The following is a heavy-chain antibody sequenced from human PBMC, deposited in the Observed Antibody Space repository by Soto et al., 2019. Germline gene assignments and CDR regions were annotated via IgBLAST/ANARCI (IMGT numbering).Heavy chain of an antibody. V-gene: IGHV1-69*06. CDR2: IIPIFGTA. CDR3: AGEDYYDSSGYYSPLGY. Sequence: QVQLVQSGAEVKKPGSSVKVSCKASGGTFSSYAISWVRQAPGQGLEWMGGIIPIFGTANYAQKFQGRVTITEDKSTSTAYMELSSLRSEDTAVYYCAGEDYYDSSGYYSPLGYCGQGTLVTVSS. CDR1: GGTFSSYA. J-gene: IGHJ4*02. D-gene: IGHD3-22*01.